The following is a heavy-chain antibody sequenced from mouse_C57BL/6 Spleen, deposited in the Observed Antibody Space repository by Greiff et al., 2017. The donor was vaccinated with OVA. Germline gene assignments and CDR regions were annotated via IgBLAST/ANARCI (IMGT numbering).Heavy chain of an antibody. J-gene: IGHJ1*03. CDR2: ISSGSSTI. V-gene: IGHV5-17*01. CDR3: ARPWFDYAWYFDV. CDR1: GFTFSDYG. Sequence: EVKLVESGGGLVKPGGSLKLSCAASGFTFSDYGMHWVRQAPEKGLEWVAYISSGSSTIYYADTVKGRFTISRDNAKNTLFLQMTSLRSEDTAMYYCARPWFDYAWYFDVWGTGTTVTVSS. D-gene: IGHD2-4*01.